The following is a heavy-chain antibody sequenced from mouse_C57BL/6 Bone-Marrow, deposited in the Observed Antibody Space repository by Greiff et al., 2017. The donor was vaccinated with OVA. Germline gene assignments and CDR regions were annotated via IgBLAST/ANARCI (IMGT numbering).Heavy chain of an antibody. CDR3: ARGDGYPYYFGY. CDR2: IHPNSGST. Sequence: VQLQQPGAELVKPGDSVKLSCTASGYTFTSYWMHWVKQRPGQGLEWIGMIHPNSGSTNYNEKFKSKATLTVDKSSSTAYMQLSSLTSEDSSVYYCARGDGYPYYFGYWGQVTTLTVST. D-gene: IGHD2-3*01. CDR1: GYTFTSYW. J-gene: IGHJ2*01. V-gene: IGHV1-64*01.